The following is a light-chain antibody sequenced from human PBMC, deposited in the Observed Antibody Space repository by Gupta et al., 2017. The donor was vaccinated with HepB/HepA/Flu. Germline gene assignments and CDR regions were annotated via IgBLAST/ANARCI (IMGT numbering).Light chain of an antibody. J-gene: IGLJ2*01. CDR1: TSDFGGYNY. CDR2: DVS. V-gene: IGLV2-14*03. Sequence: QSALTQPSSGSAFPAPSITISCTGTTSDFGGYNYVSWSPHPHVKAPNLLIYDVSNRPSGVSTRFSGAKSGTTAALTISWVQAEDEADYYCSSCTFTNNIVIFGGGTKLTVL. CDR3: SSCTFTNNIVI.